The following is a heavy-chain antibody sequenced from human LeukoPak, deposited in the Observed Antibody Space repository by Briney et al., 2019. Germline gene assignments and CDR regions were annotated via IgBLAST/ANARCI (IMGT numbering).Heavy chain of an antibody. D-gene: IGHD2-15*01. Sequence: GGSLRLSCAASGFTSSSYWMSWVRQAPGEGLEWVANIKQDGSEKYYVDSVKGRFTISRDNAKNSLYLQMNSLRAEDTAVYYCARDPRYCSGGSCYFGYFDYWGQGTLVTVSS. V-gene: IGHV3-7*01. CDR1: GFTSSSYW. J-gene: IGHJ4*02. CDR3: ARDPRYCSGGSCYFGYFDY. CDR2: IKQDGSEK.